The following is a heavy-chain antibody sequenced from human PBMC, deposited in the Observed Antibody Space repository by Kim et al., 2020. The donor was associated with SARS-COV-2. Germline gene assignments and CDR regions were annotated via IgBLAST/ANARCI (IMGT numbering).Heavy chain of an antibody. V-gene: IGHV4-39*01. D-gene: IGHD6-13*01. J-gene: IGHJ4*01. CDR3: ARLGIGGIAAAGPFDY. Sequence: SETLSLTCTVSGGSISSSSYYWGWIRQPPGKGLEWIGSIYYSGSTYYNPSLKSRVTISVDTSKNQFSLKLSSVTAADTAVYYCARLGIGGIAAAGPFDY. CDR2: IYYSGST. CDR1: GGSISSSSYY.